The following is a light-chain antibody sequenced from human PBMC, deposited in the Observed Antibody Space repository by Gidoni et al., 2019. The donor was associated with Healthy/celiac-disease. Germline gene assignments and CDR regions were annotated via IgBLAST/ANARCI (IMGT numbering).Light chain of an antibody. J-gene: IGKJ3*01. Sequence: EIVLTQSPATLSLSPGERATISCRASQSVSSCLAWYQQKPGQAPRLLIYDASNRATGIPARFSGSGSGTDFTLTISSLEPEDFAVYYCQQRSNWLLTFGPGTKVDIK. V-gene: IGKV3-11*01. CDR3: QQRSNWLLT. CDR1: QSVSSC. CDR2: DAS.